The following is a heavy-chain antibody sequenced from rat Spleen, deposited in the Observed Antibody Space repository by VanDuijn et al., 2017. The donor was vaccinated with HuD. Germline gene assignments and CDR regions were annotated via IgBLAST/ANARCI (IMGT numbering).Heavy chain of an antibody. CDR2: ISTGGGNT. Sequence: EVQLAESGGGLVQPGRSMKLSCAASGFTFSNYYMAWVRQAPTKGLEWVASISTGGGNTYYRDSVKGRFTISRDNAKSTLYLQMDSLRSEDTATYYCARQLRRVSAGFAYWGQGTLVTVSS. D-gene: IGHD1-11*01. CDR1: GFTFSNYY. CDR3: ARQLRRVSAGFAY. J-gene: IGHJ3*01. V-gene: IGHV5-25*01.